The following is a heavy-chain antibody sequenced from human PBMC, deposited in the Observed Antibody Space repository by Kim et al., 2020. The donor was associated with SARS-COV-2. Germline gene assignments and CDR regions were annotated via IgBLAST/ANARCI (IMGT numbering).Heavy chain of an antibody. CDR3: ARLSSGWNLSNFDY. J-gene: IGHJ4*02. Sequence: SETLSLTCTVSGVSIASSAYYWGWVRQPPGKGLEWIGSLYYSGNTDYNPSLKSRVTMSIDTSKNQVSLKLSSVTAADTALYYCARLSSGWNLSNFDYWGQGILVTVSS. CDR1: GVSIASSAYY. CDR2: LYYSGNT. D-gene: IGHD1-1*01. V-gene: IGHV4-39*01.